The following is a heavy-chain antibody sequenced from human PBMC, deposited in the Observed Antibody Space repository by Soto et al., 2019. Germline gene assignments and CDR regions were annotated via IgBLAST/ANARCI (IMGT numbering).Heavy chain of an antibody. J-gene: IGHJ6*02. D-gene: IGHD2-2*01. Sequence: ASLKVSCKASGGTFSSYAISWVRQAPGQGLEWMGGIIPIFGTANYAQKFQGRVTITADESTSTAYMELSSLRSEDTAVYYCARVTGVPAADVHYYYYYGMDVWGQGTTVTVSS. CDR3: ARVTGVPAADVHYYYYYGMDV. CDR1: GGTFSSYA. V-gene: IGHV1-69*13. CDR2: IIPIFGTA.